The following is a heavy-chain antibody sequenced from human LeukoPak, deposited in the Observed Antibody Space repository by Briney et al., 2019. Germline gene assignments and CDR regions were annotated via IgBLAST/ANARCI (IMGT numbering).Heavy chain of an antibody. CDR2: ISYDGSKR. V-gene: IGHV3-30*04. CDR3: ARLRWELLGIDY. J-gene: IGHJ4*02. D-gene: IGHD4-23*01. CDR1: GFSFSSDA. Sequence: GRSLRLSCAASGFSFSSDAMYWVRQAPGKGLEWVAAISYDGSKRYYADSVKGRLTISRDNSKNMMFLQMDSLRVGDTAIYYCARLRWELLGIDYWGQGTLVTVSS.